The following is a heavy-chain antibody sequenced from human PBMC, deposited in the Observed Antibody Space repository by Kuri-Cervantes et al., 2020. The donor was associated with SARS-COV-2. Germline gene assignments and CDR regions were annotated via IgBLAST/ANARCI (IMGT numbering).Heavy chain of an antibody. CDR2: VSGSGGNT. Sequence: GGSLRLSCAASGFTFSSYAMSGVRQAPGKGLEWVSAVSGSGGNTYYADSVKGRFTISRDNSKNTLYLQMSSLRAEDTAVYYCAKDGLGYNWNAGGWFDPWGQGTLVTVSS. V-gene: IGHV3-23*01. CDR1: GFTFSSYA. D-gene: IGHD1-20*01. J-gene: IGHJ5*02. CDR3: AKDGLGYNWNAGGWFDP.